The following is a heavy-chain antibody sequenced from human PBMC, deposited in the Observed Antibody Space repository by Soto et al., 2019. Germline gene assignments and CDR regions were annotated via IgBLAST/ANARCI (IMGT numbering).Heavy chain of an antibody. Sequence: SETLSLTCTVSGGSISSYYWSWIRQPPGKGLEWIGYIYYSGSTNYNPSLKSRVTISVDTSKNQFSLKLSSVTAADTAVYYCARDHGGAHTYYYYGMDVWGQGTTVTVSS. V-gene: IGHV4-59*01. CDR2: IYYSGST. CDR3: ARDHGGAHTYYYYGMDV. CDR1: GGSISSYY. D-gene: IGHD3-16*01. J-gene: IGHJ6*02.